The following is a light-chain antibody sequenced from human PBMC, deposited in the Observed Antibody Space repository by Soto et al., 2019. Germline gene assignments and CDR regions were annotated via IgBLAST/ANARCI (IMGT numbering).Light chain of an antibody. CDR2: AAS. Sequence: DIVMTQSPDSLAVSRGERATINCKSSRSVLYSANNKNYFAGYQQKPGQAPRLLIYAASNRATDIPDRFSGSGSGTDFTLTISRLEPEDFALYYCQQYGSSPWTFGQGTKVDIK. CDR3: QQYGSSPWT. CDR1: RSVLYSANNKNY. J-gene: IGKJ1*01. V-gene: IGKV4-1*01.